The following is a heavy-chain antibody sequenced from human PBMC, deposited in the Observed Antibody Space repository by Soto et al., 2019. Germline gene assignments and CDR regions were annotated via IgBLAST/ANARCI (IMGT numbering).Heavy chain of an antibody. J-gene: IGHJ6*04. D-gene: IGHD2-21*02. Sequence: EVQLVQSGAEVKKPGESLKISCKGSGYSFTSYHIVWVRQMPGKGLEWMGIIYPGDSETRYSPSLQGQVTMSADKYTSTAYLQWSSLKASDTAMYYCARRSYCDGDCTRRPYDYYGMDVWGKGTTVTVYS. V-gene: IGHV5-51*01. CDR3: ARRSYCDGDCTRRPYDYYGMDV. CDR2: IYPGDSET. CDR1: GYSFTSYH.